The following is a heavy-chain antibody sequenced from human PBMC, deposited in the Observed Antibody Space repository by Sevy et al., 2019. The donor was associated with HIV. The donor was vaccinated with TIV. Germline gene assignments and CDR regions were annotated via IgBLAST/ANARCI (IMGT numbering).Heavy chain of an antibody. CDR1: GFSFSRYW. CDR3: ATKGGSRPNYAFDT. Sequence: GGSLRLSCEASGFSFSRYWMSWVRQTPEKGLEWVANIKQDGSEKTYVDSVKGRFSISRDNAKNSLYLEMNSLRAEDTAVYYCATKGGSRPNYAFDTWGQGTMVTVSS. V-gene: IGHV3-7*01. J-gene: IGHJ3*02. CDR2: IKQDGSEK. D-gene: IGHD5-12*01.